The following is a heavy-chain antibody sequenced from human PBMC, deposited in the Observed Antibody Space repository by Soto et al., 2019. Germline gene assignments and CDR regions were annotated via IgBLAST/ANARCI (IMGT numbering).Heavy chain of an antibody. Sequence: GGSLRLSCAASGFTFSTYAMSWVRQAPGKGLEWVSGISGGAGSTYYADSVKGRFTISRVNSKNTLYLQMNILRAEDTAVYYCAKAQVVDTRYNWFDPWGQGTLVTVSS. V-gene: IGHV3-23*01. CDR1: GFTFSTYA. J-gene: IGHJ5*02. CDR2: ISGGAGST. D-gene: IGHD2-15*01. CDR3: AKAQVVDTRYNWFDP.